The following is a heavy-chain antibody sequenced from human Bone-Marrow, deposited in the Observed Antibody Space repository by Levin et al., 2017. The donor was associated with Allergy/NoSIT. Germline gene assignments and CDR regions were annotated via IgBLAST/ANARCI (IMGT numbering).Heavy chain of an antibody. V-gene: IGHV3-73*01. J-gene: IGHJ4*02. D-gene: IGHD3-22*01. CDR1: GFTFSDSA. Sequence: GGSLRLSCAASGFTFSDSAIHWVRQASGKGLEWVGRIRSKANNYATAYAASLKGRWTISRDESKNTAYLQMNILKTEDTAVDYCTRYYDSSGSLQHYWGQGTLVTVSS. CDR2: IRSKANNYAT. CDR3: TRYYDSSGSLQHY.